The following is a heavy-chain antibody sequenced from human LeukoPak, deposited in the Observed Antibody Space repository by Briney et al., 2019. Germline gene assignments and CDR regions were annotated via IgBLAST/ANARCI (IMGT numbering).Heavy chain of an antibody. D-gene: IGHD6-13*01. CDR3: ASRAAADPDY. V-gene: IGHV4-61*01. CDR1: GGSVSSGSYY. J-gene: IGHJ4*02. Sequence: SETLSLTCTVSGGSVSSGSYYWSWTRQPPGKGQEWIGYIYYSGSTNYNPSLKSRVTISVDTSKNQFSLKLSSVTAADTAVYYCASRAAADPDYWGQGTLVTVSS. CDR2: IYYSGST.